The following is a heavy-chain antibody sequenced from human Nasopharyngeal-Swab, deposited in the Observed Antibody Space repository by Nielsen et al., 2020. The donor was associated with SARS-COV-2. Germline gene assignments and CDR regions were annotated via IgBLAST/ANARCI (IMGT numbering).Heavy chain of an antibody. D-gene: IGHD3-10*01. J-gene: IGHJ4*02. CDR2: IWYDGSNK. CDR1: GFTFSSYG. V-gene: IGHV3-33*01. CDR3: ARDFPFGGDVVY. Sequence: GESLKISCAASGFTFSSYGMRWVRQAPGKGLEWVAVIWYDGSNKYYANSVKGRFTISRDNSKNTLHLQMNSLRAEDTAVYYCARDFPFGGDVVYWGQGTLVTVSS.